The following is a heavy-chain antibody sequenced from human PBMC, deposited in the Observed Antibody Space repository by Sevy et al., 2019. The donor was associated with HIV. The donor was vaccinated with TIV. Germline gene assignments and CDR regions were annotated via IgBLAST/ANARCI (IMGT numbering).Heavy chain of an antibody. V-gene: IGHV3-49*04. D-gene: IGHD1-26*01. Sequence: GGSLRLSCTASGFIFGDYGMSWVRQAPGKGLEWIAFFKSKIHGGTTENAPSMKGRFSISSDDSKNIVYLQMGNLKTEDTAVYYCTRWSGSQSIFDYWGQGTLVTVSS. CDR3: TRWSGSQSIFDY. J-gene: IGHJ4*02. CDR2: FKSKIHGGTT. CDR1: GFIFGDYG.